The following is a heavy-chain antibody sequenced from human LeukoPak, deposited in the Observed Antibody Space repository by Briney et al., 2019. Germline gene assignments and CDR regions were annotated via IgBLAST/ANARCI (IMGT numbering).Heavy chain of an antibody. CDR2: IYTSGST. Sequence: KPSETPSLTCTVSGGSISSYYWSWIRQPAGKGLEWIGRIYTSGSTKYNPSLKSRVTMSVDTSKNQFSLKLSSVTAADTAVYYCARTIYYYDSSGYQSHFDYWGQGTLVTVSS. D-gene: IGHD3-22*01. V-gene: IGHV4-4*07. J-gene: IGHJ4*02. CDR3: ARTIYYYDSSGYQSHFDY. CDR1: GGSISSYY.